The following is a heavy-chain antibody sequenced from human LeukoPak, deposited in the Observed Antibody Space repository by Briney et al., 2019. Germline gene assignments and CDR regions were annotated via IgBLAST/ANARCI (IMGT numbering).Heavy chain of an antibody. CDR3: ARGGDIAVVPAAMVGP. V-gene: IGHV1-8*01. CDR1: GYTFTSYD. J-gene: IGHJ5*02. CDR2: MNTNSGNT. D-gene: IGHD2-2*01. Sequence: ASVKVSCKASGYTFTSYDINWVRQATGQGLEWMGWMNTNSGNTGHAQKFQGRLTMTRDTSTNTAYMKLSSLRSEDTAVYYCARGGDIAVVPAAMVGPWGQGTLVTVSS.